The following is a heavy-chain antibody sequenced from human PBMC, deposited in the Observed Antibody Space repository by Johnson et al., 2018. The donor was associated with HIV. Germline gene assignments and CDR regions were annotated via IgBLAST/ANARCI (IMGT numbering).Heavy chain of an antibody. V-gene: IGHV3-25*03. D-gene: IGHD1-7*01. J-gene: IGHJ3*02. CDR2: VNPNGVSR. CDR1: QFTFRSYY. CDR3: ARGRDNWNYNAFDI. Sequence: VQLVESGGGLAKPAWSPRLSCAGSQFTFRSYYMQCVRQAPGNGLELVGPVNPNGVSRYLTDSVKGRFAISRDNAKNSLYLQMNSLRAEDTALYYCARGRDNWNYNAFDIWGQGTMVTVSS.